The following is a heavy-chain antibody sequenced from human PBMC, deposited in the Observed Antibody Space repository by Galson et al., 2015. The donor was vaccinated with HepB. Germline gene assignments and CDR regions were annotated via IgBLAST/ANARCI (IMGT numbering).Heavy chain of an antibody. CDR1: GFTFTNAW. V-gene: IGHV3-15*05. CDR2: IKNKVDGAST. D-gene: IGHD3-10*01. CDR3: STTYYGPGSTGDY. Sequence: SLRLSCAASGFTFTNAWMSWVRQAPGKGLEWVGRIKNKVDGASTDYAAPVKGRFTISRDDSKNTLYLEMNSLKIEDTAVYYCSTTYYGPGSTGDYWGQGTLVTVSS. J-gene: IGHJ4*02.